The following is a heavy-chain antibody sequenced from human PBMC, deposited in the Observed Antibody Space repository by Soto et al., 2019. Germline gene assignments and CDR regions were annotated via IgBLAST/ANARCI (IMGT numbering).Heavy chain of an antibody. J-gene: IGHJ6*02. CDR3: ARDYYDSSGYPPLRDYGMDV. D-gene: IGHD3-22*01. CDR1: GGTFSSYA. Sequence: GASVKVSCKASGGTFSSYAISWVRQAPGQGLEWMGGIIPIFGTANYAQKFQGRVTSTADESTSTAYMELSSLRSEDTAVYYCARDYYDSSGYPPLRDYGMDVWGQGTRVT. CDR2: IIPIFGTA. V-gene: IGHV1-69*13.